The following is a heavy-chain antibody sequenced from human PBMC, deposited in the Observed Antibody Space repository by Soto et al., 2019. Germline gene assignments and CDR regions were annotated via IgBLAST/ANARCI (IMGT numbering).Heavy chain of an antibody. V-gene: IGHV4-61*01. D-gene: IGHD1-26*01. CDR1: GGSVSSGSYY. CDR3: ARDVGALHYFDY. CDR2: IYYSGST. Sequence: SETLSLTCTVSGGSVSSGSYYWSWIRQPPGKGLEWIGYIYYSGSTNYNTSLKSRVTISVDTSKNQFSLKLSSVTAADTAVYYCARDVGALHYFDYWGQGTLVTVSS. J-gene: IGHJ4*02.